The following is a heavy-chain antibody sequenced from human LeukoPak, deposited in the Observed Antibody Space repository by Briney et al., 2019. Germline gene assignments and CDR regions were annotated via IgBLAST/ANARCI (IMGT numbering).Heavy chain of an antibody. D-gene: IGHD6-25*01. CDR3: ARVERRGMDV. J-gene: IGHJ6*04. CDR2: TYSGGST. Sequence: GGSLRLSCAASAFTVSSNYMSWVRQAPGKGLEWVSVTYSGGSTYYADSVKDRFTISRDNSKNTLYLQMNSLRAEDTAVYYCARVERRGMDVWGKGTTVTISS. V-gene: IGHV3-66*01. CDR1: AFTVSSNY.